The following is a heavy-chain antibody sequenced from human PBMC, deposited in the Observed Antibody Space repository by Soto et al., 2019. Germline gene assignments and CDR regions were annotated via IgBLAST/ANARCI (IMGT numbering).Heavy chain of an antibody. CDR1: GFPFSSYA. CDR3: AKDLPRTPTSDY. V-gene: IGHV3-23*01. J-gene: IGHJ4*02. D-gene: IGHD2-2*01. CDR2: ISGSGGST. Sequence: GGSLRRSCAACGFPFSSYAISWVRPAPGKGLEWVSAISGSGGSTYYADSVKGRFTISRDNSKNTLYLQMNSLRAEDTAVYYCAKDLPRTPTSDYWGQGTLVTVSS.